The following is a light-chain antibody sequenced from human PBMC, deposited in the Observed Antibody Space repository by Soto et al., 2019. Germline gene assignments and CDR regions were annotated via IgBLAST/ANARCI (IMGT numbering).Light chain of an antibody. CDR1: QSVLYSPNNKNY. V-gene: IGKV4-1*01. CDR2: WAS. Sequence: DIVMTQSPDSLAVSLGERATINCKSSQSVLYSPNNKNYLAWYQQKPGQPPRLLVYWASTRESGVPDRFSGSGSGTDFTLTISSLQAEDAALYYCHQYHSAPHTFGQGPKVEIK. CDR3: HQYHSAPHT. J-gene: IGKJ1*01.